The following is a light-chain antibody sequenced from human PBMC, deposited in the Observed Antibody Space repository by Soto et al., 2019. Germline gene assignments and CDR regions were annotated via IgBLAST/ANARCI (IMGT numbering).Light chain of an antibody. Sequence: EIVLTQSPATLSFSPGERATLSCRASQSVSTYLAWYQQRPGQAPRLLIYGASTRASGIPERFSGSGSGTDFTLTISRLEPEDFAVYYCQQYGSSQWTFGQGTKVDIK. J-gene: IGKJ1*01. V-gene: IGKV3-20*01. CDR3: QQYGSSQWT. CDR2: GAS. CDR1: QSVSTY.